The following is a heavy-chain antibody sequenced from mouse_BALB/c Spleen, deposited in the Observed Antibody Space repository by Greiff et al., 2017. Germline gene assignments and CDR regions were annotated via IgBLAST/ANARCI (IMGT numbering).Heavy chain of an antibody. CDR3: ARRHYDYDDAMDY. D-gene: IGHD2-4*01. CDR1: GFTFSSYA. CDR2: ISSGGSYT. Sequence: DVMLVESGGGLVKPGGSLKLSCAASGFTFSSYAMSWVRQTPEKRLEWVATISSGGSYTYYPDSVKGRFTISRDNAKNTLYLQMSSLRSEDTAMYYCARRHYDYDDAMDYWGQGTSVTVSS. J-gene: IGHJ4*01. V-gene: IGHV5-9-1*01.